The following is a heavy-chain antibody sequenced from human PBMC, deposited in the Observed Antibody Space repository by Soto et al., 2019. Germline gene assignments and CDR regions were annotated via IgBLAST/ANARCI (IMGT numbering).Heavy chain of an antibody. CDR1: GGSISSYY. Sequence: SETLSLTCTVSGGSISSYYWSWIRQPPGKGLEWIGYMYNTGSTIYNPSLKSRVTISVDTSKNQFSLKMNSVTDADTAVYYCARDLWGYCGADCYPLDVWGQGTTVTV. CDR2: MYNTGST. D-gene: IGHD2-21*02. V-gene: IGHV4-59*01. CDR3: ARDLWGYCGADCYPLDV. J-gene: IGHJ6*02.